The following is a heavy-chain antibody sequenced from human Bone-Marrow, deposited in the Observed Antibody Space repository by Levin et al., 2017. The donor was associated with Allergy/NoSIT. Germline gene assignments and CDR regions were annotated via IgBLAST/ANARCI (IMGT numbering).Heavy chain of an antibody. J-gene: IGHJ3*01. CDR1: GFTFSDHW. V-gene: IGHV3-7*04. Sequence: GESLKISCAASGFTFSDHWMTWVRQAPGKGLEWVANIRQDGNEKYYVDSVKGRFTISRDNVKNSLYLQINSLRAEDTAVYYCARDPTYYESGNYDDAFDLWGQGTLVTVSS. CDR2: IRQDGNEK. CDR3: ARDPTYYESGNYDDAFDL. D-gene: IGHD3-10*01.